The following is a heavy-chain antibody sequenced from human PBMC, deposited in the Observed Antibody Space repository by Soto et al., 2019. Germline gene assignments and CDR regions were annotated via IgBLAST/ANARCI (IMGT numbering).Heavy chain of an antibody. J-gene: IGHJ4*02. CDR3: ARSIGSGGVIGGFDY. V-gene: IGHV1-69*01. CDR2: IIPIFDSP. Sequence: QVQLVQSGVEVKKPGSAVKVSCKASGGTFNNYAMNWVRQAPGQGLEWTGGIIPIFDSPTYAQKFQGRLTITVDDSTNTAYMELSSLRSEDTAVYYCARSIGSGGVIGGFDYWGQGTLVTVSS. CDR1: GGTFNNYA. D-gene: IGHD3-16*02.